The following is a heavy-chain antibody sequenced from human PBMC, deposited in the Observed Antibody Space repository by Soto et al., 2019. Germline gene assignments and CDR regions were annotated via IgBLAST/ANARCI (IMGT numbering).Heavy chain of an antibody. D-gene: IGHD3-22*01. CDR3: ARSMFYSEGNNYSPFEY. J-gene: IGHJ4*02. CDR1: GGSISSSSYY. V-gene: IGHV4-61*05. CDR2: IYYTGSI. Sequence: PSETLSLTCTVSGGSISSSSYYWGWIRQPPGKGLEWIGYIYYTGSINYNPSLKSRVTIFIDASKNQFSLTLYSVTAADTAVYYCARSMFYSEGNNYSPFEYWGQGTLVTVSS.